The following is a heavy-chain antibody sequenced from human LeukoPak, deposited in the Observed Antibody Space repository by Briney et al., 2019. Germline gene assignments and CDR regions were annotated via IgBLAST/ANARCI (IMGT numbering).Heavy chain of an antibody. CDR3: ARLGGRGYCSSSSCRGNWFDL. CDR1: GGSISSSNW. Sequence: SETLSLTCAVSGGSISSSNWWSWVRQPPGKGLEWIGEIYHSGSTNSNPSLKSRVTISVDKSKNRFSLKLSSVTAADTAVYYCARLGGRGYCSSSSCRGNWFDLWGQGTLVTVSS. J-gene: IGHJ5*02. V-gene: IGHV4-4*02. D-gene: IGHD2-15*01. CDR2: IYHSGST.